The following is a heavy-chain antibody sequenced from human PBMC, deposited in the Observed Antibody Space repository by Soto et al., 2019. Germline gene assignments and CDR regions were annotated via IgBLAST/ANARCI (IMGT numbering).Heavy chain of an antibody. CDR1: GFTFSSSA. CDR2: ISSNGDST. V-gene: IGHV3-64*01. J-gene: IGHJ3*02. D-gene: IGHD2-2*01. CDR3: ARPGYCSGINCFYAFDI. Sequence: EVQLVESGGGLVQPGGSLRLSCAASGFTFSSSAMHWVRQAPGKGLEYVSAISSNGDSTYYVNSVKGRFSIPRDNSKNTLYLQMGSLRAEDMAVYYCARPGYCSGINCFYAFDIWGQGTMVTVSS.